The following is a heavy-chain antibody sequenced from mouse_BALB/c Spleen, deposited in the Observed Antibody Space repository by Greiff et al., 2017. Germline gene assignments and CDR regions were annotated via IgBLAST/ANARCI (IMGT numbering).Heavy chain of an antibody. Sequence: EVKLVESGGGLVKPGGSLKLSCAASGFTFSSYAMSWVRQTPEKRLEWVATISSGGSYTYYPDSVKGRFTISRDNAKNTLYLQMSSLRSEDTAMYYCARQHYGSSYWYVDVWGAGTTVTVSS. CDR3: ARQHYGSSYWYVDV. CDR2: ISSGGSYT. J-gene: IGHJ1*01. CDR1: GFTFSSYA. V-gene: IGHV5-9-3*01. D-gene: IGHD1-1*01.